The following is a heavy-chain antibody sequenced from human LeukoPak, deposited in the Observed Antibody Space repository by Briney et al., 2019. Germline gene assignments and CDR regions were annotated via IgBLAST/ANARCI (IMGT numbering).Heavy chain of an antibody. CDR2: ISWNSGYI. D-gene: IGHD1-26*01. CDR1: GFTFDDYA. Sequence: GGSLRLSCVVSGFTFDDYAMHWVRQAPGKGPEWVAGISWNSGYIAYTDSVKGRFTISRDNVKNSLYLQMNSLRAEDTALYYCAKDNSGSYGGFDPWGQGTLVTVSS. CDR3: AKDNSGSYGGFDP. V-gene: IGHV3-9*01. J-gene: IGHJ5*02.